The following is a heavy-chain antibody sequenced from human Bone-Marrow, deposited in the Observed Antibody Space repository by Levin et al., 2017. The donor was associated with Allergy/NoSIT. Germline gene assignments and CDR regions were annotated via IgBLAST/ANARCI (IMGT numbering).Heavy chain of an antibody. J-gene: IGHJ3*02. CDR3: ARQSGGLVGSFDI. CDR2: IYYSGSK. D-gene: IGHD2-8*02. V-gene: IGHV4-28*01. CDR1: GYSISTTHW. Sequence: SETLSLTCAVSGYSISTTHWWGWIRQPPGKGLEWLGYIYYSGSKYYNPSLKSRLTMSVDTSQNQFSLRLTSVTAVDTAVYFCARQSGGLVGSFDIWGHGTMVTVSS.